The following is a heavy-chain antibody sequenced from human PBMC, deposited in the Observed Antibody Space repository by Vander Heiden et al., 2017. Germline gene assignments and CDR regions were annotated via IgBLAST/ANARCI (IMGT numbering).Heavy chain of an antibody. CDR2: ISWNSGSI. J-gene: IGHJ6*02. CDR3: AKDRAGWNYYYGMDV. CDR1: GFTFDDYA. D-gene: IGHD6-19*01. V-gene: IGHV3-9*01. Sequence: EVQLVESGGGLVQPGRSLRLSCAASGFTFDDYARHGVRQAPGKGLEWVSGISWNSGSIGYADSVKGRFTISRDNAKNSLYLQMNSLRAEDTALYYCAKDRAGWNYYYGMDVWGQGTTVTVSS.